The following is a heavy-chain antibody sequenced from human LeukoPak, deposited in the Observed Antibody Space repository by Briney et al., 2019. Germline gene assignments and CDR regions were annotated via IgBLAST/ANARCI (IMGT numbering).Heavy chain of an antibody. D-gene: IGHD3-22*01. CDR1: GGSISRSNW. V-gene: IGHV4-4*02. J-gene: IGHJ4*02. Sequence: PSETLSLTCAVSGGSISRSNWWSWVRRPPGKGLEWIGEISHSGSTNYNPSLKSRVTMSVDTSKNQFSLKLSSVTAADTAVYYCARVRYSDSSVLTRKRSYYFDYWGQGTLVTVSS. CDR2: ISHSGST. CDR3: ARVRYSDSSVLTRKRSYYFDY.